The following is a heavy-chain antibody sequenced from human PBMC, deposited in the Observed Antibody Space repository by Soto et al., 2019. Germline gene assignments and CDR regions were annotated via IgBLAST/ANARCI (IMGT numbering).Heavy chain of an antibody. CDR2: IYYSGST. V-gene: IGHV4-31*03. CDR3: ARANPYCSGGSYYGYYYYGMDV. CDR1: GGSISSGGYY. Sequence: TLSLTCTVSGGSISSGGYYWSWIRQHPGKGLEWIGYIYYSGSTYYNPSLKSRVTISVDTSKNQFSLKLGSVTAADTAVYYCARANPYCSGGSYYGYYYYGMDVWGQGTTVTVSS. J-gene: IGHJ6*02. D-gene: IGHD2-15*01.